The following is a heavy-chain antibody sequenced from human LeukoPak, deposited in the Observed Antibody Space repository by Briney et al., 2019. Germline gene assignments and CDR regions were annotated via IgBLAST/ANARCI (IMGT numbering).Heavy chain of an antibody. CDR3: AKGGQNYDFWRFNY. D-gene: IGHD3-3*01. CDR2: TYARRGST. J-gene: IGHJ4*02. CDR1: GFNISVHY. Sequence: GGSLRLSCAASGFNISVHYISWVRQAPGKGPEWVSVTYARRGSTFYADPVKGRFTISRDNFKSMVHLHMDSLRVDDTAVYYCAKGGQNYDFWRFNYWGRGTLVTVSS. V-gene: IGHV3-53*01.